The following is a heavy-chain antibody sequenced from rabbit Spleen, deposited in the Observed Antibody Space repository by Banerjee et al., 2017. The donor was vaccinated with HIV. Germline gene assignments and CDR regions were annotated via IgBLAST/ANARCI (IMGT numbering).Heavy chain of an antibody. J-gene: IGHJ6*01. CDR3: ARDAGTSFSTYGMDL. CDR2: IYTGSSGST. V-gene: IGHV1S45*01. CDR1: GFDLSSGYY. Sequence: EQLEESGGGLVKPEGSLTLTCKASGFDLSSGYYMCWVRQAPGKGPEWIACIYTGSSGSTYSATWAKGRFTLSKTSSTTVTLQMTSLTAADTATYFCARDAGTSFSTYGMDLWGPGTLVTVS. D-gene: IGHD8-1*01.